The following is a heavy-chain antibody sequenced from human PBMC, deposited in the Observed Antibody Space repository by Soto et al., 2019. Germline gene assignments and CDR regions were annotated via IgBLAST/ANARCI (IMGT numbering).Heavy chain of an antibody. CDR2: IYYRGNA. Sequence: QLQLQESGPGLVKPSETLSLTCSVSDDSINSDKYYWGWIRQPPGKGLEWIGSIYYRGNAYYNPSLHTRVTITLDNSRSQSSLTLNSVTAADSAVYFCARLEGMATISYYFDFWGPGALVTVSS. CDR1: DDSINSDKYY. CDR3: ARLEGMATISYYFDF. V-gene: IGHV4-39*01. J-gene: IGHJ4*02. D-gene: IGHD2-8*01.